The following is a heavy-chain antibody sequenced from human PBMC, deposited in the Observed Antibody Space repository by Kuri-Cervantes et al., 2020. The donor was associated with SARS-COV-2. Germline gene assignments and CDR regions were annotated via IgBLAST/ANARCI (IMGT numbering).Heavy chain of an antibody. CDR1: GGSFSGYY. CDR3: ARWELLFPSDAFDI. D-gene: IGHD1-26*01. CDR2: INHSGST. J-gene: IGHJ3*02. V-gene: IGHV4-34*01. Sequence: SETLSLTCAVYGGSFSGYYWSWIRQPPGKGLEWIGEINHSGSTNYNPSLKSRATISVDTSKNQFSLKLSSVTAADTAVYYCARWELLFPSDAFDIWGQGTMVTVSS.